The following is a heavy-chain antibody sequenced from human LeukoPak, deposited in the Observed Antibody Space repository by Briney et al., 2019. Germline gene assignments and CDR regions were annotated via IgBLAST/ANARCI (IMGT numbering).Heavy chain of an antibody. J-gene: IGHJ4*01. D-gene: IGHD6-13*01. CDR3: ARDGTAPGLYFDL. CDR1: GFTFSSYW. V-gene: IGHV3-7*01. CDR2: VRQDGGEK. Sequence: GGSLRLSCAVSGFTFSSYWMNWVRQAPGKGLEWVASVRQDGGEKSYVDSVKGRFTISRDNTRNSLYLHMSSLRAEDTAVYYCARDGTAPGLYFDLWGQGTLVTVSS.